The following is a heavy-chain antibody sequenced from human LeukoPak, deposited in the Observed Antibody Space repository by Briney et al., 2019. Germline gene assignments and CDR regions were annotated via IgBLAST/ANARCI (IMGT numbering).Heavy chain of an antibody. V-gene: IGHV4-34*01. Sequence: SETLSLTCAVYGGSFSGYYWSWIRQPPGKGLEWIGEINHSGSTNYNPSLKSRVTISVDTSKNQFSLKLSSVTAADTAVYYCARGRGYSYALPDYWGQGTLVTVSS. J-gene: IGHJ4*02. CDR1: GGSFSGYY. CDR2: INHSGST. D-gene: IGHD5-18*01. CDR3: ARGRGYSYALPDY.